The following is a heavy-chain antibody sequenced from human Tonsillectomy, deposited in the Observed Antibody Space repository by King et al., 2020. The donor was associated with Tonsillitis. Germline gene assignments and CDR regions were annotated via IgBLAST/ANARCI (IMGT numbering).Heavy chain of an antibody. D-gene: IGHD2-8*01. V-gene: IGHV3-33*01. J-gene: IGHJ3*02. CDR1: GFTFSSYG. CDR3: ARDGGYCTNGVCSHDAFDI. CDR2: IGYDGSNK. Sequence: VQLVESGGGVVQPGRSLRLSCAASGFTFSSYGMHWVRQAPGKGLEWVAVIGYDGSNKYYADSVKGRFTISRDNSKNTLYLQMNSLRAEDTAVYYCARDGGYCTNGVCSHDAFDIWGQGTMVTVSS.